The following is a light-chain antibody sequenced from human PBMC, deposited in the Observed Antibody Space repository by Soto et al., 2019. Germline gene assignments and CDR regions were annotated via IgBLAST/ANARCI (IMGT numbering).Light chain of an antibody. J-gene: IGKJ1*01. CDR2: QAS. CDR1: QHIGLS. V-gene: IGKV1-5*03. Sequence: DIQMTHAPATLSASVGDRVTITGRASQHIGLSLAWYQQKPGKAPKVLSYQASSLDSGVPSRFSGSGSVTEFTLTINTLQHDDFATYYCKHYEYYWTCGQGPKV. CDR3: KHYEYYWT.